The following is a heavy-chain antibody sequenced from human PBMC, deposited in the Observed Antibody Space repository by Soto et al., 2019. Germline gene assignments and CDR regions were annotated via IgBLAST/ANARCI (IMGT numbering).Heavy chain of an antibody. CDR2: IIPILGIA. J-gene: IGHJ4*02. Sequence: QVQLVQSGAEVKKPGSSVKVSCKASGGTFSSYTISWERQAPGQGLEWLGRIIPILGIANYAKKFQGRVTITADKSTSTAYMELSSLRSEDTAVYYCARVGYYVSGSYSFDYWGQATLVTVSS. D-gene: IGHD3-10*01. CDR3: ARVGYYVSGSYSFDY. V-gene: IGHV1-69*02. CDR1: GGTFSSYT.